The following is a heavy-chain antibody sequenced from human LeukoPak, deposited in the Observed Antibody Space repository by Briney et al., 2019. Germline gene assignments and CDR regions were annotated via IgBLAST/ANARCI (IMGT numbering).Heavy chain of an antibody. D-gene: IGHD2-15*01. CDR2: IYPADSDI. V-gene: IGHV5-51*01. CDR3: ARQEYCSGASCYTWFDP. J-gene: IGHJ5*02. CDR1: GYSINNYW. Sequence: PGESLKISCKGSGYSINNYWIAWVRQMPGKGLEWMGIIYPADSDIRYSPSFQGQVTISADKSISTAYLQWNSLKDSDTAMYYCARQEYCSGASCYTWFDPWGQGTLVTVSS.